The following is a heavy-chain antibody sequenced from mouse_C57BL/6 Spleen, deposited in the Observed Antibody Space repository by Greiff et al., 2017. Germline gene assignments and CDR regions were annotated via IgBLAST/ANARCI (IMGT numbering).Heavy chain of an antibody. CDR3: ARHGYYGSSPVSFAY. V-gene: IGHV5-6*02. Sequence: DVMLVESGGDLVKPGGSLKLSCAASGFTFSSYGMSWVRQTPDKRLEWVATISSGGSYTYYPDSVKGRFTISRDNAKNTLYLQMSSLKSEDTAMYYCARHGYYGSSPVSFAYWGQGTLVTVSA. CDR1: GFTFSSYG. D-gene: IGHD1-1*01. CDR2: ISSGGSYT. J-gene: IGHJ3*01.